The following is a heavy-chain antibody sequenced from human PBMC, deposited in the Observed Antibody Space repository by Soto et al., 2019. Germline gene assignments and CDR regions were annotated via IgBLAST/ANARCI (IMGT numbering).Heavy chain of an antibody. Sequence: ASVKVSCKASGGTFSSYTMSWVRQAPGQGLEWMGGIIPIFGTTTYAHKFQGRVTITADESTSTVYMELSSLRGEDTAVYYCARGALTTVAYYYGMDVWGQGTTVTVSS. CDR3: ARGALTTVAYYYGMDV. D-gene: IGHD4-4*01. CDR2: IIPIFGTT. CDR1: GGTFSSYT. J-gene: IGHJ6*02. V-gene: IGHV1-69*13.